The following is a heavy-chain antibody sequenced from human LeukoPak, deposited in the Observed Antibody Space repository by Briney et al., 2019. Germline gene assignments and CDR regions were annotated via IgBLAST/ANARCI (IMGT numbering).Heavy chain of an antibody. V-gene: IGHV1-8*01. CDR1: GDTFTSYD. CDR3: ARGFLVGYFGSGSYYVFDY. J-gene: IGHJ4*02. Sequence: GASVKVSCKPSGDTFTSYDINWVRQATGQGLEWMGWMNPNSGNTGYAQKFQGRVTMTRNTSISTAYMELSSLRSEDTAVYYCARGFLVGYFGSGSYYVFDYWGQGTLVTVSS. D-gene: IGHD3-10*01. CDR2: MNPNSGNT.